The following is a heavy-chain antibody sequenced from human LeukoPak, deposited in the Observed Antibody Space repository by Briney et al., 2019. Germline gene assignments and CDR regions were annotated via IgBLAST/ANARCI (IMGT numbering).Heavy chain of an antibody. Sequence: SETLSLTCTVSGGSISSYYWSWIRQPPGKGLEWIGYIYYSGSTNYNPSLKSRVTISVGTSKNQFSLKLSSVTAADTAVYYCATQGYSSGWYMYYWGQGTLVTVSS. D-gene: IGHD6-19*01. CDR2: IYYSGST. CDR1: GGSISSYY. CDR3: ATQGYSSGWYMYY. V-gene: IGHV4-59*08. J-gene: IGHJ4*02.